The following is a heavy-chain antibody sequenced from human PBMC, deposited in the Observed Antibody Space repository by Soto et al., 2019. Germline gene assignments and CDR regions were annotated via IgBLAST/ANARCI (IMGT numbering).Heavy chain of an antibody. CDR1: GFSLSDFY. J-gene: IGHJ4*02. V-gene: IGHV3-11*01. D-gene: IGHD6-19*01. CDR2: ISSSGNIM. CDR3: ARDRGAVAGEYFDY. Sequence: GGSLRLSCFASGFSLSDFYMSWIRQAPGKGLEWPSYISSSGNIMSYADSVKGRFTISRDNAKNSLYLQMSSLRAEDTAVYYCARDRGAVAGEYFDYWGQGNLVTVSS.